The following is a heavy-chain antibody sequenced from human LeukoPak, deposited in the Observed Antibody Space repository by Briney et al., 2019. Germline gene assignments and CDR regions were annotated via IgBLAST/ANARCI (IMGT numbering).Heavy chain of an antibody. J-gene: IGHJ6*03. CDR3: ARGGGYYYMDV. V-gene: IGHV4-39*07. D-gene: IGHD3-10*01. CDR2: INHSGST. CDR1: GGAISSSSYY. Sequence: SETLSLTCTVYGGAISSSSYYWSWIRQPPGKGLEWIGEINHSGSTNYNPSLKSRVTISVDTSKSQFSLELSSVTAADTAVYSCARGGGYYYMDVWDKGTTVTVSS.